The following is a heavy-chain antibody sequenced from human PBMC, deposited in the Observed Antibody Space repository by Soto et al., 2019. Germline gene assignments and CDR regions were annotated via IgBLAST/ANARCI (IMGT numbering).Heavy chain of an antibody. D-gene: IGHD4-17*01. CDR2: IYYSGST. CDR1: GGSISSGGYY. J-gene: IGHJ6*02. V-gene: IGHV4-31*03. CDR3: ARDRDDYGDYVGGGMDV. Sequence: QVQLPESGPGLVKPSQTLSLTCTVSGGSISSGGYYWSWIRQHPGKGLEWIGYIYYSGSTYYTPSLKSRVTISVDTSKNQFSLKLSSVTAADTAVYYCARDRDDYGDYVGGGMDVWGQGTTVTVSS.